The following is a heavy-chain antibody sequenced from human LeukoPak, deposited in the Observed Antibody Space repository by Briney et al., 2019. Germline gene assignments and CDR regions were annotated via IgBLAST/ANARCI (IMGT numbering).Heavy chain of an antibody. J-gene: IGHJ4*02. CDR3: ARGNGDYEILTGVKDY. V-gene: IGHV1-18*01. CDR1: GYTFTSYG. D-gene: IGHD3-9*01. Sequence: ASVKVSCKASGYTFTSYGISWVRQAPGQGLEWMGWISAYNGNTNYAQKLQGRVTMTTDTSTSTAYMELRSLRSDDTAVYYCARGNGDYEILTGVKDYWGQGTLVTVSS. CDR2: ISAYNGNT.